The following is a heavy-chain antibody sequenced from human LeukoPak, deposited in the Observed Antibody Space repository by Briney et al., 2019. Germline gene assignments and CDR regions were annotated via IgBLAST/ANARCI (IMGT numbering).Heavy chain of an antibody. V-gene: IGHV1-2*02. CDR1: GYTFTDYY. CDR2: INPDDGDT. J-gene: IGHJ4*02. D-gene: IGHD2-2*01. CDR3: ARANFLYCSSSTCLFDY. Sequence: ASVKVSCKASGYTFTDYYMHRVRQAPGQGFEWMGWINPDDGDTNYAQKFQGRVTMTRDTSISTAHMEVSRLRSDDTAVYYCARANFLYCSSSTCLFDYWGQGTLVTVSS.